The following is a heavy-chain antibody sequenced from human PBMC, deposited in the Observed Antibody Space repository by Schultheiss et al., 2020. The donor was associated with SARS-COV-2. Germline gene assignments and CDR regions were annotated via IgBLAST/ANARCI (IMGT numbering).Heavy chain of an antibody. CDR1: GFTFSSYA. CDR2: ISGSGGNT. Sequence: GGSLRLSCAASGFTFSSYAMSWVRQAPGKGLEWVSSISGSGGNTNYADYVKGRFTVSRDNSKNTLYLEMNSLRAEDTAVYYCARGEYDYVWGSYRYTGYYYGMDVWGQGTTVTVSS. J-gene: IGHJ6*02. V-gene: IGHV3-23*01. CDR3: ARGEYDYVWGSYRYTGYYYGMDV. D-gene: IGHD3-16*02.